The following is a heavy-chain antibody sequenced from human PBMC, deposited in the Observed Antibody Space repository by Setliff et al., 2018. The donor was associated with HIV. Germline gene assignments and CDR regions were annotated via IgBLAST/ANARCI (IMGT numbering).Heavy chain of an antibody. J-gene: IGHJ4*02. CDR2: IIPIFGTT. V-gene: IGHV1-69*13. CDR1: GGGVSNHV. Sequence: SVKVSCKASGGGVSNHVISWVRQAPGRGLEWMGGIIPIFGTTNYAQKFRGRVSITADASASTAYMELSSLRSEDTAVYYCARDNYYDSSGAIGYWGQGTLVTVSS. CDR3: ARDNYYDSSGAIGY. D-gene: IGHD3-22*01.